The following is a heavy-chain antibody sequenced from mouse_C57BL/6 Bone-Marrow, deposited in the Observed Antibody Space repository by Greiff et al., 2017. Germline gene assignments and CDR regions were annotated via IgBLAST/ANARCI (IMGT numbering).Heavy chain of an antibody. V-gene: IGHV1-42*01. Sequence: EVQLVESGPELVKPGASVKISCKASGYSFTGYYMNWVKQSPEKSLEWIGEINPSTGGTTYNQKFKAKATLTVDKSSSTAYMQLKSLTSEDSAVYYCARHYSNPFDYWGQGTTLTVSS. J-gene: IGHJ2*01. D-gene: IGHD2-5*01. CDR2: INPSTGGT. CDR1: GYSFTGYY. CDR3: ARHYSNPFDY.